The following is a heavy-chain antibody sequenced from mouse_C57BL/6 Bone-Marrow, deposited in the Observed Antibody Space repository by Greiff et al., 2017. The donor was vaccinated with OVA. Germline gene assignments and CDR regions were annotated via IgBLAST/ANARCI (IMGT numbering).Heavy chain of an antibody. CDR3: ARDYYGSSYYIDY. D-gene: IGHD1-1*01. V-gene: IGHV5-6*01. J-gene: IGHJ2*01. CDR2: ISSGGSYT. CDR1: GFTFSSYG. Sequence: EVKVVESGGDLVKPGGSLKLSCAASGFTFSSYGMSWVRQTPDKRLEWVATISSGGSYTYYPDRVKGRFTISRDNAKNTLYLQMSSLKSEDTAMYYCARDYYGSSYYIDYWGQGTTLTVSS.